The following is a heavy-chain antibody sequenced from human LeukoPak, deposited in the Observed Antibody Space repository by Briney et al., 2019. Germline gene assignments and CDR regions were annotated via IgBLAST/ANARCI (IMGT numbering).Heavy chain of an antibody. CDR2: IKQDGSEK. D-gene: IGHD1-26*01. CDR3: ARDPGGSYPYFDY. Sequence: GGSLRLSCAASGFTFSSYWMSWVRQAPGKGLEWVANIKQDGSEKYYVDSVKGRFTISGDNAKNSLYLQMNSLRAEDTAVYYCARDPGGSYPYFDYWGQGTLVTVSS. CDR1: GFTFSSYW. J-gene: IGHJ4*02. V-gene: IGHV3-7*01.